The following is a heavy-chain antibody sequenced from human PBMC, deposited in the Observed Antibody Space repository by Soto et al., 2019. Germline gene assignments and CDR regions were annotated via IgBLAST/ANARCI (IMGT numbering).Heavy chain of an antibody. CDR2: ISATGGGT. Sequence: LRLSCAASGFKFSNYAMSWVRQAPGKGLEWVSLISATGGGTYCADSVKGRFTISRDNSHNTLYLQVHSLTAEDTAVYYCAKDRRAGGNSAFYFDFWGQGAQVTVSS. CDR1: GFKFSNYA. J-gene: IGHJ4*02. D-gene: IGHD3-16*01. CDR3: AKDRRAGGNSAFYFDF. V-gene: IGHV3-23*01.